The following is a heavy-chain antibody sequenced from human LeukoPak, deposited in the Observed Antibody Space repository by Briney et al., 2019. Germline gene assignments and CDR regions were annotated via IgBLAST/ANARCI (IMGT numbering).Heavy chain of an antibody. CDR2: IIPIFGTA. CDR1: GGTFSSYA. Sequence: ASVKVSCTASGGTFSSYAISWVRQAPGQGLEWMGGIIPIFGTANYAQKFQGRVTITADKSTSTAYMELSSLRSEDTTVYYCASGPPYYDSSGYYSGYFDYWGQGTLVTVSS. D-gene: IGHD3-22*01. V-gene: IGHV1-69*06. CDR3: ASGPPYYDSSGYYSGYFDY. J-gene: IGHJ4*02.